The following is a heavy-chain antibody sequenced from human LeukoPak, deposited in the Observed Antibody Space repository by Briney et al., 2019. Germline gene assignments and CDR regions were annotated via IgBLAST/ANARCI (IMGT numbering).Heavy chain of an antibody. D-gene: IGHD3-16*01. CDR3: ARDWGDSDGFYYYYYMDV. CDR2: ISSSGSTI. J-gene: IGHJ6*03. V-gene: IGHV3-48*03. Sequence: PGGSLRLSCAASGFTFSSYEMNWVRQAPGKGLEWVSYISSSGSTIYYADSVKGRFTISRDNAKNSLYLQMNSLRAEDTAVYYCARDWGDSDGFYYYYYMDVWGKGTTVTVSS. CDR1: GFTFSSYE.